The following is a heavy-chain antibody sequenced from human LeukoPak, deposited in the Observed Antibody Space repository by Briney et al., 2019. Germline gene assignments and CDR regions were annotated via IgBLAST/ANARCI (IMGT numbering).Heavy chain of an antibody. V-gene: IGHV4-34*01. D-gene: IGHD3-10*01. CDR3: ARGAPGGLGRYFQH. CDR1: GGSFSGYY. CDR2: INDSEST. Sequence: SETLSLTCAVYGGSFSGYYWSWIRQPPGKGLEWIGEINDSESTNYNPSLKSRVTTSVDTSKNQFSLKLSSVTAADTAVYYCARGAPGGLGRYFQHWGQGTLVTVSS. J-gene: IGHJ1*01.